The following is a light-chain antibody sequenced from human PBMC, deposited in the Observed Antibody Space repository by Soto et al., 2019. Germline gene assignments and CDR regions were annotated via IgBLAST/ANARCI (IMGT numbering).Light chain of an antibody. CDR3: QQYGSSSLT. V-gene: IGKV3-20*01. J-gene: IGKJ5*01. CDR2: GAS. Sequence: EIVLTPSPGTLSLSPGERATLSCRASQSVISRYLAWYQQRPGQAPRLLIYGASSRATGIPDRFSGSGSGTDFTLTISRLEPEDFAVYYCQQYGSSSLTFGQGTRLEIK. CDR1: QSVISRY.